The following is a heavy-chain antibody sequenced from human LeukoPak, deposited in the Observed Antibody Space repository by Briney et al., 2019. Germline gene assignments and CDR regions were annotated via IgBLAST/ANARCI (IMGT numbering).Heavy chain of an antibody. CDR2: IYYSGST. D-gene: IGHD5-12*01. CDR3: AREGRGYSGYGSNWFDP. V-gene: IGHV4-38-2*02. CDR1: GYSISSGYY. J-gene: IGHJ5*02. Sequence: SETLSLTCAVSGYSISSGYYWGWIRQPPGKGLEWIGYIYYSGSTYYNPSLKSRVTISVDTSKNQFSLKLSSVTAADTAVYYCAREGRGYSGYGSNWFDPWGQGTLVTVSS.